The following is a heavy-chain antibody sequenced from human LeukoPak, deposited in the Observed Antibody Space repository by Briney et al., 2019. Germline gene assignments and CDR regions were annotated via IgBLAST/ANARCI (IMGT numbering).Heavy chain of an antibody. Sequence: PSETLSLTCTVSGVSISSGGYYWSWIRQHPGKGLEWIGYIYYSGSTYYNPSLKSRVTISVDTSKNQFSLKLSSVTAAVTAVYYCATNPFAMVTSYWGQGTLVTVSS. V-gene: IGHV4-31*03. CDR3: ATNPFAMVTSY. CDR1: GVSISSGGYY. J-gene: IGHJ4*02. D-gene: IGHD5-18*01. CDR2: IYYSGST.